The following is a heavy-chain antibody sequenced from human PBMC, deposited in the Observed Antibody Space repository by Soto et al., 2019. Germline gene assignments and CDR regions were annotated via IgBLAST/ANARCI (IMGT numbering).Heavy chain of an antibody. CDR3: ARAEAVTIGFTIHYFFDF. J-gene: IGHJ4*02. CDR1: GFTFLHYT. Sequence: GGSLRLSCAVSGFTFLHYTMHWFRQAPGRRLEYVSAISSDGGTTYYADSVRGRFTISRDNSKNTLYLQMGSLRSEDTGLYHCARAEAVTIGFTIHYFFDFWGRGTLVTVSS. D-gene: IGHD4-17*01. V-gene: IGHV3-64*02. CDR2: ISSDGGTT.